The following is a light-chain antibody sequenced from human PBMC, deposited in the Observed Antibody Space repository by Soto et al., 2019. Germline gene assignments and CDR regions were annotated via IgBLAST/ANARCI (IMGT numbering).Light chain of an antibody. Sequence: DIVMTQSPDSLAVSLGERATINCKSSQSVLYSSNNKNYLAWYQQKPGQPPKLLIYWASTRESGVPDRFSGSGSGTDFTLTISSLQAEDVAVYYCQQYSSIPSTFGQGTKVEAK. CDR3: QQYSSIPST. CDR1: QSVLYSSNNKNY. CDR2: WAS. V-gene: IGKV4-1*01. J-gene: IGKJ1*01.